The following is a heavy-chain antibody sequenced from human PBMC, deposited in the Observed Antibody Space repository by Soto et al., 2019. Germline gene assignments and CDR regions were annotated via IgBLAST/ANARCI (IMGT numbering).Heavy chain of an antibody. CDR2: ISSSSSYI. CDR1: GFTFSSYS. D-gene: IGHD6-13*01. Sequence: EVQLVESGGGLVKPGGSLRLSCAASGFTFSSYSMNWVRQAPGKGLEWVSSISSSSSYIYYADSVKGRFTISRDNAKNSLYLQMNSLRAEDTAVYYCARDQGGAAARMDVWGQGTTVTVSS. J-gene: IGHJ6*02. CDR3: ARDQGGAAARMDV. V-gene: IGHV3-21*01.